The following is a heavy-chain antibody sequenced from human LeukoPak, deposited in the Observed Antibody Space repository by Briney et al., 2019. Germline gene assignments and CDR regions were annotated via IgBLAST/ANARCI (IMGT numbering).Heavy chain of an antibody. D-gene: IGHD2-21*01. Sequence: SETLYLTCAVYGGSFSGYYWSWIRQPPGKGLEWIGEINHSGSTNYNPSLKSRVTISVDTSKNQFSLKLSSVTAADTAVYYCARGILWWRSNRNWFDPWGQGALVTVSS. CDR3: ARGILWWRSNRNWFDP. V-gene: IGHV4-34*01. CDR2: INHSGST. CDR1: GGSFSGYY. J-gene: IGHJ5*02.